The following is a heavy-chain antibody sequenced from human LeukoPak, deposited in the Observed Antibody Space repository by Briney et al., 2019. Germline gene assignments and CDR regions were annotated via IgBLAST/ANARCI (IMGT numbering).Heavy chain of an antibody. J-gene: IGHJ4*02. Sequence: GGSLRLSCAASGFTFSRHAMSRVRRAPGKGLEWVSVIVGSGVDTYYADSVKGRFTISRDNSKNTLYVQMNSLGAEDTAVYYCAKGPNDSSNYLFDYWGQGTLVTVSS. CDR3: AKGPNDSSNYLFDY. V-gene: IGHV3-23*01. CDR1: GFTFSRHA. D-gene: IGHD4-11*01. CDR2: IVGSGVDT.